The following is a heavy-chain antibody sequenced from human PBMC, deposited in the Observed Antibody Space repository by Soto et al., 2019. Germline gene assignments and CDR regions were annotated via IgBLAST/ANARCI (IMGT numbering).Heavy chain of an antibody. CDR3: AQLQPNRIAASDYYGMDV. J-gene: IGHJ6*02. CDR2: INPSGGST. Sequence: QVQLVQSGAEVKKPGASVKVSCKASGYTFTSYYMHWVRQAPGQGLEWMGIINPSGGSTSYAQKFQGRVTMTRDTSTSTVYMELSSLRSEDTAVYYCAQLQPNRIAASDYYGMDVWGQGTTVTVSS. CDR1: GYTFTSYY. V-gene: IGHV1-46*01. D-gene: IGHD6-13*01.